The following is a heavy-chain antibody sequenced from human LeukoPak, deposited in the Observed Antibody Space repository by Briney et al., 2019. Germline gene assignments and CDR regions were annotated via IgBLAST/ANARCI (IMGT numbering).Heavy chain of an antibody. Sequence: ASVKDSCKASGYTFTSYDINWVRQATGQGREWMGWMNPNSGNTGYAQKFQGRVTMTRNTSISAAYMELSNLRSEAAAVYYCARLLDVLLRCGALRRCFDPWGQGTLVTVSS. CDR3: ARLLDVLLRCGALRRCFDP. J-gene: IGHJ5*02. CDR2: MNPNSGNT. D-gene: IGHD3-10*01. CDR1: GYTFTSYD. V-gene: IGHV1-8*01.